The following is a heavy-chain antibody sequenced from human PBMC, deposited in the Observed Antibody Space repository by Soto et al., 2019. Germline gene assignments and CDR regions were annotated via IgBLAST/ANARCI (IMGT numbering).Heavy chain of an antibody. Sequence: ASVKVSCKASGYTFDNYGISWVRQAPGQGLEWMGCITSYNGNTNYAQKFQGRVSMTTDTSTSTAYMEVKSLRSDDTAVYYCGARYSYYYVMDVWGLVTIVLVSS. CDR3: GARYSYYYVMDV. D-gene: IGHD2-21*01. CDR2: ITSYNGNT. CDR1: GYTFDNYG. J-gene: IGHJ6*02. V-gene: IGHV1-18*01.